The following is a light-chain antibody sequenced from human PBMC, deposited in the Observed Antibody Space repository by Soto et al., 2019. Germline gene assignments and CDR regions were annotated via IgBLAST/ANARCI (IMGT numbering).Light chain of an antibody. Sequence: EIVLTQSPGTLSLSPGERATLSCRASQSISTRYFAWYQQKGGQAPRLLIYETSSRGTGIEDRFIGSGTGTEFTLTFSRLEPEEFAVYYCQQYGVAPGTFGQGTKLEI. CDR3: QQYGVAPGT. J-gene: IGKJ1*01. V-gene: IGKV3-20*01. CDR2: ETS. CDR1: QSISTRY.